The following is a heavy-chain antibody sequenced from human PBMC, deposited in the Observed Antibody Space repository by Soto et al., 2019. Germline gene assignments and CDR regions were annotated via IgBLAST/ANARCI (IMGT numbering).Heavy chain of an antibody. Sequence: GASVKVSCKASGYSFTDHYMHWVRQAPGQRLEWMGWINADTGDTHFAQKFQGRVTITRDTSMSTAYMELSSLRSDDTAVYYCASTYGSGYNTYFDYWGQGTLVTVSS. V-gene: IGHV1-2*02. CDR1: GYSFTDHY. D-gene: IGHD3-10*01. CDR3: ASTYGSGYNTYFDY. CDR2: INADTGDT. J-gene: IGHJ4*02.